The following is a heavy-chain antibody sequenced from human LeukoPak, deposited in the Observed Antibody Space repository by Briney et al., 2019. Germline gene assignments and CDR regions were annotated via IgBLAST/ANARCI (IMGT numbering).Heavy chain of an antibody. CDR1: GFTSSSYG. CDR3: ARQLTYYYDRGLDY. D-gene: IGHD3-22*01. J-gene: IGHJ4*02. Sequence: PGRSLRLSCAASGFTSSSYGMHWVRQAPGKGLEWVAVISYDGSNKYYADSVKGRFTISRDNSKNTLYLQMNSLRAEDTAVYYCARQLTYYYDRGLDYWGQGTLVTVSS. V-gene: IGHV3-30*03. CDR2: ISYDGSNK.